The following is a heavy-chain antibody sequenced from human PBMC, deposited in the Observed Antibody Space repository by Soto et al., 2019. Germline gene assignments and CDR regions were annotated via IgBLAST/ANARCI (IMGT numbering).Heavy chain of an antibody. V-gene: IGHV3-53*01. CDR3: ARDGWGDGYNEWLGGMDV. CDR1: GFTVSSNY. Sequence: PGGSLRLSCAASGFTVSSNYMSWVRQAPGKGLEWVSVIYSGGSTYYADSVKGRFTISRDNSKNTLYLQMNSLRAEATAVYYCARDGWGDGYNEWLGGMDVWGQGTTVTVSS. D-gene: IGHD3-3*01. CDR2: IYSGGST. J-gene: IGHJ6*02.